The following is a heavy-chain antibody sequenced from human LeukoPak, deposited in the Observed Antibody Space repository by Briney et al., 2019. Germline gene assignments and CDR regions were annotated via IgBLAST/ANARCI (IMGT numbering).Heavy chain of an antibody. CDR1: GFIFSDYY. Sequence: GGSLRLSCGASGFIFSDYYMSWMRQAPGKGLEWLSYIDGSSSRTNYADSVKGRFTISRDNVKNSLYLQMNSLRAEDTAVYFCARRGTDYCTPSSCHPNWFAPWGQGTQVTVSS. J-gene: IGHJ5*02. D-gene: IGHD4-11*01. CDR3: ARRGTDYCTPSSCHPNWFAP. CDR2: IDGSSSRT. V-gene: IGHV3-11*03.